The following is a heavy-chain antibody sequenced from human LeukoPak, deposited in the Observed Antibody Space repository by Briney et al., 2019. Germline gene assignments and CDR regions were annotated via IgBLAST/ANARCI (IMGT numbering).Heavy chain of an antibody. CDR2: IYYSGST. J-gene: IGHJ5*02. Sequence: SETLSLTCTVSGGSISSSSYYWGWIRQPPGKGLEWIGSIYYSGSTYYNPSLKSRVTISVDTSKNQFSLKLSSVTAADTAVYYCARDAVLILTAGPREDWFDPWGQGTLVTVSS. V-gene: IGHV4-39*07. D-gene: IGHD3-9*01. CDR1: GGSISSSSYY. CDR3: ARDAVLILTAGPREDWFDP.